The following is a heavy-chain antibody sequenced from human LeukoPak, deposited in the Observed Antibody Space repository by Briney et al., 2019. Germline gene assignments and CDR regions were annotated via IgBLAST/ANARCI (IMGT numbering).Heavy chain of an antibody. CDR3: ARRNYYGSGRYPYFDY. CDR2: IKQDGSEK. D-gene: IGHD3-10*01. Sequence: GGSLRLSCAASGFTFSSYWMSWVRQAPGKGLEWVANIKQDGSEKYYVDSVKGRFTISRDNAKNSLYLQMNSLRAEDTAVYYCARRNYYGSGRYPYFDYWGQGTLVTVSS. J-gene: IGHJ4*02. CDR1: GFTFSSYW. V-gene: IGHV3-7*01.